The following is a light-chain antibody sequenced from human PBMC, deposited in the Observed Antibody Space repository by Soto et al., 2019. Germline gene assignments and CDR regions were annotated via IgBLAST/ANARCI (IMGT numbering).Light chain of an antibody. CDR2: GVS. V-gene: IGLV2-11*01. CDR3: CSYAGSPWV. J-gene: IGLJ3*02. CDR1: SSDVGGYNY. Sequence: QSVLTQPRSVSGSPGQSVTISCTGTSSDVGGYNYVSWYQQHPGKAPKLMIYGVSKRPSGVPDRFSGSKSGNTASLTISGLQAEDEADYYCCSYAGSPWVFGGGTKLTVL.